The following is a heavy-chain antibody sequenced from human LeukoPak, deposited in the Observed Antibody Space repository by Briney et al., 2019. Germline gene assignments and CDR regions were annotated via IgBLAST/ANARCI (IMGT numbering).Heavy chain of an antibody. J-gene: IGHJ4*02. CDR2: INAGNGNT. V-gene: IGHV1-3*01. Sequence: ASVKVSCKASGYTFTSYAMHWVRQAPGQKLEWMGWINAGNGNTKYSQKFQGRVTITRDTSASTAYMELSSLRSEDTAVYYCARGPYGSGSYYYPYWGQGTLVTVSS. D-gene: IGHD3-10*01. CDR1: GYTFTSYA. CDR3: ARGPYGSGSYYYPY.